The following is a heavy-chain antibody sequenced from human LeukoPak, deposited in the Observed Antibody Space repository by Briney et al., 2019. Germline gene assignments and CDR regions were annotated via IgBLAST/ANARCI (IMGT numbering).Heavy chain of an antibody. CDR2: ITGSGGTT. D-gene: IGHD6-13*01. J-gene: IGHJ5*02. CDR1: AFTFSSYG. CDR3: ARGQKLAS. V-gene: IGHV3-23*01. Sequence: GGSLRLSCAASAFTFSSYGMSWVRQAPGMGLEWVSAITGSGGTTFYADSVKGRFTISRDNSKNTLYLQMNSLRAEDTALYYCARGQKLASWGQGTLVTVSS.